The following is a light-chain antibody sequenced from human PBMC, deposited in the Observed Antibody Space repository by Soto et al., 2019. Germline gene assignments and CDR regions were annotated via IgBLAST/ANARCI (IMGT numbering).Light chain of an antibody. CDR3: QHRNNRRPGAS. J-gene: IGKJ4*01. CDR1: QSISTY. V-gene: IGKV3-11*01. CDR2: DAA. Sequence: EIVLTQSPATLSLSPGERATLSCRASQSISTYLAWYQQKPGQAPRLLIYDAANWATGIPAMSSGSGSGTDFTLTISILAPEDVAVYYCQHRNNRRPGASFGGGTKVEIK.